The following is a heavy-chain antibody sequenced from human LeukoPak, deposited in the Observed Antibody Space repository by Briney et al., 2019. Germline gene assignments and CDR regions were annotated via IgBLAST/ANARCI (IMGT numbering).Heavy chain of an antibody. CDR2: IYYSGST. J-gene: IGHJ5*02. D-gene: IGHD3-10*01. CDR3: AREGITMVRGVGNWFDP. Sequence: PSETLSLTCAVSGGSISSGGYSWSWIRQPPGKGLEWIGYIYYSGSTYYNPSLKSRVTISVDTSKNQFSLKLSSVTAADTAVYYCAREGITMVRGVGNWFDPWGQGTLVTVSS. V-gene: IGHV4-30-4*07. CDR1: GGSISSGGYS.